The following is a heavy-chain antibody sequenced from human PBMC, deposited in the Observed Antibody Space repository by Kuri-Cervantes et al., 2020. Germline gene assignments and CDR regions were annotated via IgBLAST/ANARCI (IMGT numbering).Heavy chain of an antibody. V-gene: IGHV3-21*01. J-gene: IGHJ4*02. CDR1: GFTFSSYT. Sequence: GGSLRLSCTVSGFTFSSYTMRWVRLAPGKGLGWASSLGNSYDYIHYADSVKGRFTISRDNAKNSLYLQMNSLRDEDTAVYYCARAAHWYSGSYSLLGYWGQGTLVTVSS. D-gene: IGHD1-26*01. CDR3: ARAAHWYSGSYSLLGY. CDR2: LGNSYDYI.